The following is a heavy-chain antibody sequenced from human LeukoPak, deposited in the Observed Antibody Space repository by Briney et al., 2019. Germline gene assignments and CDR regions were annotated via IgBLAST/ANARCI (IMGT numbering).Heavy chain of an antibody. CDR3: ARGSRGMAARPEDY. D-gene: IGHD6-6*01. Sequence: SETLSLTCTVSGGSISSYYWSWIRQPPGKGLEWIGYIYYSGSTNYNPSLKSRVTISVDTSKNQFSLKLSSVTAADTAVYYCARGSRGMAARPEDYWGQGTLVTVSS. J-gene: IGHJ4*02. CDR1: GGSISSYY. CDR2: IYYSGST. V-gene: IGHV4-59*01.